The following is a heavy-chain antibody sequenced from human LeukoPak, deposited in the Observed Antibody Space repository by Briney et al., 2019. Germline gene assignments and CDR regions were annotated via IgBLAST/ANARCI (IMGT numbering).Heavy chain of an antibody. Sequence: PSETLSLTCAVYGGSFSGYYWSWIRQPAGKGLEWIGRIYTSGSTNYNPSLKSRVTMSVDTSKNQFSLKLSSVTAADTAVYYCARKKWAYYDSSGYYYPDAFDIWGQGTMVTVSS. D-gene: IGHD3-22*01. CDR2: IYTSGST. J-gene: IGHJ3*02. CDR1: GGSFSGYY. CDR3: ARKKWAYYDSSGYYYPDAFDI. V-gene: IGHV4-59*10.